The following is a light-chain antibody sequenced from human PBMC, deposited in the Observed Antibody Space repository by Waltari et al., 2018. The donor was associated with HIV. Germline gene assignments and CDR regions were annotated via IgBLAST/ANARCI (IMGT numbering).Light chain of an antibody. CDR1: QSISSY. J-gene: IGKJ2*01. CDR2: DAS. Sequence: EIVLTQSPATLSLSPGERATLSCRASQSISSYLAWYQQKPGQAPRLLIDDASNRATGSPARFSGSGSATDFTLTISSLEPEDFAVYYCQHRSSWPRGTFGQGTKLEIK. V-gene: IGKV3-11*01. CDR3: QHRSSWPRGT.